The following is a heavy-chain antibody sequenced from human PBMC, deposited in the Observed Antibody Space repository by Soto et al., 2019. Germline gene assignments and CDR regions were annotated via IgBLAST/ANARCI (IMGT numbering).Heavy chain of an antibody. J-gene: IGHJ6*02. CDR2: IYYSGST. CDR3: ARESQRRDFWSGYDSEKRPYYYYGMDV. D-gene: IGHD3-3*01. Sequence: SETLSLTCTVSGGSISSGGYYWSWIRQHPGKGLEWIGYIYYSGSTYYNPSLKSRVTISVDTSKNQFSLKLSSVTAADTAVYYCARESQRRDFWSGYDSEKRPYYYYGMDVWGQGTTVTGSS. V-gene: IGHV4-31*03. CDR1: GGSISSGGYY.